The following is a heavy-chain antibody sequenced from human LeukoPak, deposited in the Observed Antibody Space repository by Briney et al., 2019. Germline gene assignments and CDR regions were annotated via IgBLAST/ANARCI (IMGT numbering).Heavy chain of an antibody. Sequence: GGSLRLSCAASGFTFSSYSMNWVRQAPGKGLEWVSSISSGGGTIYYADSVKGRFTISRDNAKNSLYLQMNSLRAEDTAVYYCARVSITSYYFDYWGQGTLVTVSS. J-gene: IGHJ4*02. CDR3: ARVSITSYYFDY. D-gene: IGHD5-12*01. V-gene: IGHV3-48*04. CDR1: GFTFSSYS. CDR2: ISSGGGTI.